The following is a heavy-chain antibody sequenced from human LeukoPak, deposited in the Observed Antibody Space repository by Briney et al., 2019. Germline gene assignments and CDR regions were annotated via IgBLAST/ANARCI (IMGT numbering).Heavy chain of an antibody. CDR3: AKGMATYGSGTLFDY. J-gene: IGHJ4*02. CDR2: ISSSSSYI. D-gene: IGHD3-10*01. V-gene: IGHV3-21*01. Sequence: GGSLRLSCAASGFTFSSYSMNWVRQAPGKGLEWVSSISSSSSYIYYADSVKGRFTISRDNSKSRLYLQMNSLRAEDTAVYYCAKGMATYGSGTLFDYWGQGTLVTVSS. CDR1: GFTFSSYS.